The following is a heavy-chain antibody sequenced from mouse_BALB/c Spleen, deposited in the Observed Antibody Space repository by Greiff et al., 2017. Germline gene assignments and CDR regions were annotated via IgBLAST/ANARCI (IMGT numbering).Heavy chain of an antibody. CDR1: GYSITSGYY. CDR3: ARDYGSSYFDY. V-gene: IGHV3-6*02. CDR2: ICYDGSN. Sequence: VQLKESGPGLVKPSQSLSLTCSVTGYSITSGYYWNWIRQFPGNKLEWMGYICYDGSNNYNPSLKNRISITRDTSKNQFFLKLNSVTTEDTATYYCARDYGSSYFDYWGQGTTLTVAA. D-gene: IGHD1-1*01. J-gene: IGHJ2*01.